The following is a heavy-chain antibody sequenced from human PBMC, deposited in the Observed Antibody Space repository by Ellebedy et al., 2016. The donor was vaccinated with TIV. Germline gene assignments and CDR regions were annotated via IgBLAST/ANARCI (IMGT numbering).Heavy chain of an antibody. J-gene: IGHJ6*02. Sequence: PGGSLRLSCAASGFPFSSYGMHWVRQAPGKGLEWVAVISFDAGSNYYTDSVKGRFTISRDNSKNTLYLQMDSLRAEDPAVYYCAKERFAGDSLPLFGMAVWGQGTTVSVSS. V-gene: IGHV3-30*18. D-gene: IGHD2-21*02. CDR3: AKERFAGDSLPLFGMAV. CDR2: ISFDAGSN. CDR1: GFPFSSYG.